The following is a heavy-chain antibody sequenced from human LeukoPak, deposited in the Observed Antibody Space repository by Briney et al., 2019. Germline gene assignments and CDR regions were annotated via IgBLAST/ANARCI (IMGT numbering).Heavy chain of an antibody. D-gene: IGHD6-19*01. CDR1: GFTFSSYV. CDR3: AKHAGSGWYSDLDY. J-gene: IGHJ4*02. Sequence: QAGGSLRLSCTASGFTFSSYVMSWDRQAPGKGLEWVSGISDSGGGTFYADSVKGRFTVSRDNSKNTLYLQMNSLRAEDTALYYCAKHAGSGWYSDLDYWGQGTLVTVSS. CDR2: ISDSGGGT. V-gene: IGHV3-23*01.